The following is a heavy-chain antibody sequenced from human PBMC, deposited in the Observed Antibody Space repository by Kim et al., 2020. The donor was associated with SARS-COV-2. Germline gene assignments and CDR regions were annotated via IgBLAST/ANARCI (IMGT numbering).Heavy chain of an antibody. CDR3: ATRGEWDYGQFGGYGMDV. Sequence: ASVKVSCKVSGYTLTELSMHWVRQAPGKGLEWMGGFDPEDGETIYAQKFQGRVTMTEDTSTDTAYMELSSLRSEDTAVYYCATRGEWDYGQFGGYGMDVWGQGTTVTVSS. J-gene: IGHJ6*02. V-gene: IGHV1-24*01. CDR1: GYTLTELS. CDR2: FDPEDGET. D-gene: IGHD3-16*01.